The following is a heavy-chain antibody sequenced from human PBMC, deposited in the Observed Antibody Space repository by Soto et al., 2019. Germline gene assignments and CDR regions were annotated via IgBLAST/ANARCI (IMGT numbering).Heavy chain of an antibody. V-gene: IGHV4-30-2*01. CDR2: IKHSGST. Sequence: SQPMSLTSAVAGGSISSLGYSWSCRWQPPVKGLEWIGYIKHSGSTYYTPPLKRRVSISVDRSKNQFSLKLSSVTAADTAVYYRSRVSAPWGQGTLVPVSS. J-gene: IGHJ5*02. CDR3: SRVSAP. CDR1: GGSISSLGYS.